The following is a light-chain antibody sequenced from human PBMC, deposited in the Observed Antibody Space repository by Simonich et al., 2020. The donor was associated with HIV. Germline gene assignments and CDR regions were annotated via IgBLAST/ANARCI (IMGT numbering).Light chain of an antibody. CDR3: AAWDDSLSGVV. J-gene: IGLJ2*01. CDR1: SSNIGSNY. V-gene: IGLV1-47*01. CDR2: RNN. Sequence: QSVLLQPPSASGTPGQRVTISCSGSSSNIGSNYVYWYQQLPGTAPKLLIYRNNQRPSGVPDRFSGSKSGTSASLAIGGLRSEDEADYYCAAWDDSLSGVVFGGGTKLTVL.